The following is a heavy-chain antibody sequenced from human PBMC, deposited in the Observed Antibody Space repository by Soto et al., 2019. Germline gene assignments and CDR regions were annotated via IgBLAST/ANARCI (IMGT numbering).Heavy chain of an antibody. Sequence: QVQLQQWGAGLLKPSETLSLTCAVYGGSFSGYYGGWIRQPPVKGLEWIGEIDHGGRTNYNPSLKSRVTISVDTSKNQVSLKLNSVPAADTAVYYCARGGPGYYGSGSYYPRWGQGALVTVSS. J-gene: IGHJ4*02. CDR1: GGSFSGYY. V-gene: IGHV4-34*01. CDR2: IDHGGRT. CDR3: ARGGPGYYGSGSYYPR. D-gene: IGHD3-10*01.